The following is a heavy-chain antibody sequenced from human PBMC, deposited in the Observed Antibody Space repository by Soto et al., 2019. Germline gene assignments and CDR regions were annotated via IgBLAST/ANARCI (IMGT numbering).Heavy chain of an antibody. CDR2: INPATGAA. CDR1: GYPVTAYY. CDR3: ARGGGVGVAGSAAFDM. J-gene: IGHJ3*02. V-gene: IGHV1-2*02. D-gene: IGHD3-3*01. Sequence: QLHLVQSGAVVKKPGASVTVSCSASGYPVTAYYMHWVRQAPGPGLEWMGGINPATGAAKYTQTFQGRVTMTRDTSTSTVFMELSGLTSGDTAVFYWARGGGVGVAGSAAFDMWGQGTVVTVSS.